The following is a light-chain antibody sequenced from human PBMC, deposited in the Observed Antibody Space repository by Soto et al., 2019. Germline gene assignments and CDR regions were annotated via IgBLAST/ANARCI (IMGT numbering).Light chain of an antibody. V-gene: IGKV4-1*01. CDR2: WAS. CDR1: QSVLYSSNNKNY. CDR3: LEYYSTLPLT. J-gene: IGKJ4*01. Sequence: DIVMTQSPDSLAVSLGERATINCKSSQSVLYSSNNKNYLAWYQQKPGQPPKLLIYWASTRGSGVPDRFSGSGSGTDFTLTISSLQAEDVAVYYCLEYYSTLPLTFGGGTKVEIK.